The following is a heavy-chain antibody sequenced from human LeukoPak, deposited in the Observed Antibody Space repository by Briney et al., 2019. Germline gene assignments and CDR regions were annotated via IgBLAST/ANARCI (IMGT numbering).Heavy chain of an antibody. J-gene: IGHJ4*02. Sequence: GGSLRLSCAASGFTFSSYAMSWVRQAPGKGLEWVSAISGSGGSTYYADSVKGRFTISRDNSKNTLYLQMNSLTAEDTAVYYCAKRYCSSTSCYYDYWGQGTLVTVSS. V-gene: IGHV3-23*01. D-gene: IGHD2-2*01. CDR3: AKRYCSSTSCYYDY. CDR1: GFTFSSYA. CDR2: ISGSGGST.